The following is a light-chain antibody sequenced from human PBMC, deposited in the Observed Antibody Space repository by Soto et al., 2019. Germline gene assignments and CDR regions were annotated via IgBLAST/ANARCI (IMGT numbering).Light chain of an antibody. V-gene: IGKV3-15*01. CDR2: RAS. CDR1: QSVSSN. CDR3: QQYKDWPYT. Sequence: EIVMTQSPATLSVSPGERVTLSCRANQSVSSNLAWYQQKPGQAPRLLIYRASTRATGVPARFSGSGSGTEFPRTISSLQSEDFAVYYCQQYKDWPYTFGQGTKLEIK. J-gene: IGKJ2*01.